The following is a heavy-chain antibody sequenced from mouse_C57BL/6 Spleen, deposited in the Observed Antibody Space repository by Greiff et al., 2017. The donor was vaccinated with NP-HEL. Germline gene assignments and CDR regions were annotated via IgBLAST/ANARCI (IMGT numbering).Heavy chain of an antibody. CDR1: GFTFSSYG. D-gene: IGHD3-3*01. CDR2: ISSGGSYT. Sequence: EVKLVESGGDLVKPGGSLKLSCAASGFTFSSYGMSWVRQTPDKRLEWVATISSGGSYTYYPDSVKGRFTISRDNAKNTLYLQMSSLKSEDTAMYYCARGAGEGYAMDYWGQGTSVTVSS. V-gene: IGHV5-6*01. J-gene: IGHJ4*01. CDR3: ARGAGEGYAMDY.